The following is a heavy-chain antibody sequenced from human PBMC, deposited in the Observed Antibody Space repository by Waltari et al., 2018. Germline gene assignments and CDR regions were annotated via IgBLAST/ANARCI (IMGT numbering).Heavy chain of an antibody. Sequence: QVQLVQSGAEVKKPGASVKVSCKASGYTFTGYYMHWVRQAPGQGLEWMGRINTNSGGTKYAQKFKGRVTMTRDTSISTAYMELSRLRSDDTAVYYCASGMATIPWYFDYWGQGTLVTVSS. CDR1: GYTFTGYY. CDR3: ASGMATIPWYFDY. J-gene: IGHJ4*02. D-gene: IGHD5-12*01. V-gene: IGHV1-2*06. CDR2: INTNSGGT.